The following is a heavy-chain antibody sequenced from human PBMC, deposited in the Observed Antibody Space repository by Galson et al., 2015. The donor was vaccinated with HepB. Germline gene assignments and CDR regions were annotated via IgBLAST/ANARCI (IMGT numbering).Heavy chain of an antibody. CDR3: AREIAVAGMEAFDI. D-gene: IGHD6-19*01. CDR1: GFTFSSYA. V-gene: IGHV3-30*04. CDR2: ISYDGSNK. J-gene: IGHJ3*02. Sequence: SLRLSCAASGFTFSSYAMHWVRQAPGKGLEWVAVISYDGSNKYYADSVKGRFTISRDNSKNTLYLQMNSLRAEDTAVYYCAREIAVAGMEAFDIWAKGQWSPSLQ.